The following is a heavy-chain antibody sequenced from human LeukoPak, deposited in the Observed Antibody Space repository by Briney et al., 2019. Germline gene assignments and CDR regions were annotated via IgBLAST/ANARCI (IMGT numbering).Heavy chain of an antibody. Sequence: SVKVSCKASGGTFSSYAISWVRQAPGQGLEWMGRIIPIFGTANYAQKFQGRVTITTDESTSTAYMELSSLRSEDTAVYYCARVGYSYGYYFDYWGQGTLVTVPS. J-gene: IGHJ4*02. D-gene: IGHD5-18*01. CDR1: GGTFSSYA. V-gene: IGHV1-69*05. CDR3: ARVGYSYGYYFDY. CDR2: IIPIFGTA.